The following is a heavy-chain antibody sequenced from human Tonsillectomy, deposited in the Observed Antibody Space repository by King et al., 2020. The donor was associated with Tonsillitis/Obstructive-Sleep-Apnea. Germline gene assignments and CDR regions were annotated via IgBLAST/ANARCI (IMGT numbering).Heavy chain of an antibody. V-gene: IGHV1-24*01. J-gene: IGHJ4*02. CDR3: ATQQWLHFGGFTFDF. D-gene: IGHD3-16*01. Sequence: VQLVQSGAEVKKPGASVKVSCKVSGSTLTDLSIHWVRQAPGKGIEWWGGLGPDDGATIYAQKLQGRLTMTEDTSADTAYMELSSLRSEDTAVYYCATQQWLHFGGFTFDFWGQGTLVTVSS. CDR2: LGPDDGAT. CDR1: GSTLTDLS.